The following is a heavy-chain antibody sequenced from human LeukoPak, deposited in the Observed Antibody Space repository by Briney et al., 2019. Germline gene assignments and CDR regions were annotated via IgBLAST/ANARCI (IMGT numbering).Heavy chain of an antibody. Sequence: ASVKVSCKTSGYSFPTYGISWVRQAPGQGLEWMGWISNDNGITNYAPQFQGRVTLDTETYTSTAYMELRNLRSDDTAVYYCARSSVTGHFDFWGQGTLVTVSS. CDR3: ARSSVTGHFDF. D-gene: IGHD6-19*01. V-gene: IGHV1-18*01. J-gene: IGHJ4*02. CDR2: ISNDNGIT. CDR1: GYSFPTYG.